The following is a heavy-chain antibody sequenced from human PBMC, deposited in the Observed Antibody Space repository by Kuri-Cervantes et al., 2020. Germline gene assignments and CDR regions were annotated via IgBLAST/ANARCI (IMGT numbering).Heavy chain of an antibody. J-gene: IGHJ6*03. V-gene: IGHV3-9*01. Sequence: SLRLSCAASGFTFDDYAMHWVRQAPGKGLEWVSGISWNSGSIGYADSVKGRFTISRDNAKNSLYLQMSSLRAEDTALYYCAKAAGNWYYYYYMDVWGKGTTVTVSS. CDR1: GFTFDDYA. CDR3: AKAAGNWYYYYYMDV. D-gene: IGHD6-13*01. CDR2: ISWNSGSI.